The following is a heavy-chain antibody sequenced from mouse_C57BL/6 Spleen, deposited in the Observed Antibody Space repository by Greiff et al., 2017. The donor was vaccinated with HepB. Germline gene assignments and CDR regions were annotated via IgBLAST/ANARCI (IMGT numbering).Heavy chain of an antibody. CDR3: ARSDSSYAMDY. CDR1: GYAFSSYW. V-gene: IGHV1-80*01. CDR2: IYPGDGDT. J-gene: IGHJ4*01. Sequence: LVESGAELVKPGASVKISCKASGYAFSSYWMNWVKQRPGKGLEWIGQIYPGDGDTNYNGKFKGKATLTADKSSSTAYMQLSSLTSEDSAVYFCARSDSSYAMDYWGQGTSVTVSS.